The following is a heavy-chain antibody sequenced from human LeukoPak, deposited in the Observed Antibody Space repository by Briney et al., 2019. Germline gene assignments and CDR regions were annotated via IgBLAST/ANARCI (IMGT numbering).Heavy chain of an antibody. V-gene: IGHV4-34*01. CDR2: ISHSGST. D-gene: IGHD3-16*01. CDR3: ARGGKLLRLGDY. CDR1: GGSFSDFY. J-gene: IGHJ4*02. Sequence: SETLSLTCAFYGGSFSDFYWSWIRQPPGKGLEWIGEISHSGSTNCNPSLKSRVTISVDTSKNQFSLKLSSVTAADTAVYYCARGGKLLRLGDYWGQGTLVTVSS.